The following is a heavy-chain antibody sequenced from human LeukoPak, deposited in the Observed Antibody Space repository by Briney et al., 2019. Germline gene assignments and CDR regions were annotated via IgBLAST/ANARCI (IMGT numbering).Heavy chain of an antibody. D-gene: IGHD3-10*01. CDR2: IYSGGST. CDR3: ASGSGSYRTPYYYMDV. V-gene: IGHV3-53*01. J-gene: IGHJ6*03. Sequence: GGSLRLSCVASGSTVSSNYMSWVRQAPGKGLEWVSVIYSGGSTYYADSVKGRFTISRDNSKNTLYLQMNSLRAEDTAVYYCASGSGSYRTPYYYMDVWGTGTTVTVSS. CDR1: GSTVSSNY.